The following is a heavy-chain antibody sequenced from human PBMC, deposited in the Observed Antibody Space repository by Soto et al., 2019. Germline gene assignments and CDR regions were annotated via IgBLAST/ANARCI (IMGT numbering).Heavy chain of an antibody. CDR1: GFTFGDYA. CDR3: TRAMVRGVIIINYYYYGMDV. V-gene: IGHV3-49*03. CDR2: IGSKAYGGTT. D-gene: IGHD3-10*01. J-gene: IGHJ6*02. Sequence: PGGSLRLSCTASGFTFGDYAMSWFRQAPGKGLEWVGFIGSKAYGGTTEYAASVKGRFTISRDDSKSIAYLQMNSLKTEDTAVYYCTRAMVRGVIIINYYYYGMDVWGQGTTVTVSS.